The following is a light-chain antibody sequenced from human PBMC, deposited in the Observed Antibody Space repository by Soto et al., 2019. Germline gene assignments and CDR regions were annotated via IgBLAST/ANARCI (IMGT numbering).Light chain of an antibody. V-gene: IGKV3-11*01. CDR1: QSVTTY. J-gene: IGKJ5*01. CDR3: QQRTNWPPEIT. CDR2: GAS. Sequence: EIVLTQSPATLSLSPGERATLSCRASQSVTTYLAWYQQKPGQAPRLLIFGASNRATGIPARFSGSGSGTDFTLTISSIEPEDFAVYYCQQRTNWPPEITCGQGTRLEI.